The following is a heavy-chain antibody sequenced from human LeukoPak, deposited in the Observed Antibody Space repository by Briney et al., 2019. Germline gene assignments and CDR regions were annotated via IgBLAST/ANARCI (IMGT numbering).Heavy chain of an antibody. D-gene: IGHD3-22*01. CDR1: GYTFTSYA. J-gene: IGHJ3*02. CDR2: INTNTGNP. V-gene: IGHV7-4-1*02. Sequence: ASVKVSCKASGYTFTSYAMNWVRQAPGQGLEWMGWINTNTGNPTYAQGFTGRFVFSLDTSVSTAYLQISSLKAEDTAVYYCAGSYPRYSQYYYDSSAPRAFDIWGQGTMVTVSS. CDR3: AGSYPRYSQYYYDSSAPRAFDI.